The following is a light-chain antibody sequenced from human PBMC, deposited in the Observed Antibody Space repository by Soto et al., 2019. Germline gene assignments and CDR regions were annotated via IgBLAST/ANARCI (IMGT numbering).Light chain of an antibody. CDR2: LNSDGSH. CDR1: SGHSSYA. CDR3: QTWGSGIHWV. J-gene: IGLJ3*02. Sequence: QPVLTQSPSASASLGASVKLTCTLSSGHSSYAIAWHQQQPEKGPRYLMKLNSDGSHSKGDGIPDRVSGSSSGAERYLTISSLQSEDEADYYCQTWGSGIHWVFGGGTKVTVL. V-gene: IGLV4-69*01.